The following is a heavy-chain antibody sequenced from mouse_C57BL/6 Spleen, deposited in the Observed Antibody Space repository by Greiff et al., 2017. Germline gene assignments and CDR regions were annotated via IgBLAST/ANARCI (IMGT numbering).Heavy chain of an antibody. J-gene: IGHJ4*01. V-gene: IGHV1-26*01. CDR2: INPNNGGT. CDR3: ARGDAMDH. CDR1: GYTFTDYY. Sequence: VQLQQSGPELVKPGASVKISCKASGYTFTDYYMNWVKQSHGKSLEWIGDINPNNGGTSYNQKFKGKATLTVDKSSSTAYMERRSLTSEDSAVYYCARGDAMDHWGQGTSVTVSS.